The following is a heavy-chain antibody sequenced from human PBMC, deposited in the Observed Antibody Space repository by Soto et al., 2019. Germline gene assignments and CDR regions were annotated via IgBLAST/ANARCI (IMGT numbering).Heavy chain of an antibody. Sequence: GGSLRLSCAASGFTFSSYAMSWVRQAPGKGLEWVSTISGSGGSTYYADSVKGRFTISRDNSKNTLYLQMNSLRAEDTAVYYCAKPEYYDILTGPDAFDIWGQGTMVTVSS. CDR3: AKPEYYDILTGPDAFDI. CDR2: ISGSGGST. CDR1: GFTFSSYA. V-gene: IGHV3-23*01. D-gene: IGHD3-9*01. J-gene: IGHJ3*02.